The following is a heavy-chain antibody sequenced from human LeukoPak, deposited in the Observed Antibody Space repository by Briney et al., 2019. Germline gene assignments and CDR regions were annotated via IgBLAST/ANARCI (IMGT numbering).Heavy chain of an antibody. Sequence: GGSLRLSCTASRVTFSGYTMNWVRQAPGKGLEWVSSISSRSSDIYYAASVKGRFTISRDNARNSLYLQMSSLRAEDTAVYYCARALYYDILTGYQTHTYYFDYWGQGTLVTVSS. CDR2: ISSRSSDI. V-gene: IGHV3-21*01. D-gene: IGHD3-9*01. CDR3: ARALYYDILTGYQTHTYYFDY. J-gene: IGHJ4*02. CDR1: RVTFSGYT.